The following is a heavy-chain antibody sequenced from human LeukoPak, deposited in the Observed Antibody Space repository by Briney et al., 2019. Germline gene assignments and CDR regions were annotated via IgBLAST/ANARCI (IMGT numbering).Heavy chain of an antibody. J-gene: IGHJ6*03. CDR3: ARHSAYGSGTLRYFYNHMGV. Sequence: PSETLSLTCTVSGDSIRTNYWSWIRQPPGEGGEGVGYMHISESTNYKPSHTSRVTVSVDTSKHQFSLKMTSVTAADPAVYYCARHSAYGSGTLRYFYNHMGVWGKGTTVTVSS. CDR1: GDSIRTNY. D-gene: IGHD3-10*01. V-gene: IGHV4-4*09. CDR2: MHISEST.